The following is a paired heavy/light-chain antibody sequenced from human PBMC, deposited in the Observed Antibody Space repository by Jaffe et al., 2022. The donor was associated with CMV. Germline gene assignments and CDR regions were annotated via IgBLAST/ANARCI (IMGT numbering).Heavy chain of an antibody. J-gene: IGHJ4*02. CDR2: IKQDGSEK. D-gene: IGHD1-26*01. CDR1: GFNFTNYW. Sequence: EVQLVESGGGLVQPGGSLRLSCAASGFNFTNYWMSWVRQAPGKGLEWVANIKQDGSEKYYVDSVKGRFTISRDNARNSLYLQMNSLRAEDTAGYYCARGLRWLGTDYWGQGTLVTVSS. V-gene: IGHV3-7*03. CDR3: ARGLRWLGTDY.
Light chain of an antibody. Sequence: DIQMTQSPSSLSASVGDRVTITCRASQGIRNYLDWFQQKPGKAPKSLIYAASSLQSGVPSKFSGSGSGTDFTLTINNLQPEDFATYYCQQYKTYPQTFGQGTKVEI. CDR3: QQYKTYPQT. CDR1: QGIRNY. J-gene: IGKJ1*01. V-gene: IGKV1-16*02. CDR2: AAS.